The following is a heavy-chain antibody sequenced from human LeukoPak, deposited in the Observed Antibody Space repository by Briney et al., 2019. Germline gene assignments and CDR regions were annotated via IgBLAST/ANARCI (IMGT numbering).Heavy chain of an antibody. CDR2: IKPDGSEK. Sequence: GGSLRLSCAASGFVFSASYMSWVRKAPGKGLEWVATIKPDGSEKYHVDSVSGRFTISRDNTNDSLFLQMNSLRVDDTAVYYCVRGGTYWTVSWGQGTLVDVS. V-gene: IGHV3-7*01. J-gene: IGHJ5*01. CDR1: GFVFSASY. CDR3: VRGGTYWTVS.